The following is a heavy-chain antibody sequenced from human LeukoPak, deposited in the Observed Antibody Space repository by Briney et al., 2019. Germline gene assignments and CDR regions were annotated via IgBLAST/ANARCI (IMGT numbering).Heavy chain of an antibody. D-gene: IGHD3-22*01. CDR3: AKGRYYYDSSGYYAPDY. Sequence: GGSLRLSCAASGFTFSIFAMRWVRQAPGEGREWVSAISGSSGNTYYADCVKGRFTISRDTSKNTLYLQMNSQRAEDTAVYYCAKGRYYYDSSGYYAPDYWGQGTLVTVSS. J-gene: IGHJ4*02. V-gene: IGHV3-23*01. CDR1: GFTFSIFA. CDR2: ISGSSGNT.